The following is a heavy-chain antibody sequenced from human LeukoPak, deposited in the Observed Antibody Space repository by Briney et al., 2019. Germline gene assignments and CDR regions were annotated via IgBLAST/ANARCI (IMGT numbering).Heavy chain of an antibody. CDR3: ARIFTRYSSSWPHADFDY. V-gene: IGHV1-2*02. Sequence: GASVKVSCKASGYTSTGYYMHWVRQAPGQGLEWMGWINPNSGGTNYAQNFQGRVTMTRDTSIGTAYMELSRLRSDDTAVYYCARIFTRYSSSWPHADFDYWGQGTLVTVSS. J-gene: IGHJ4*02. CDR1: GYTSTGYY. D-gene: IGHD6-13*01. CDR2: INPNSGGT.